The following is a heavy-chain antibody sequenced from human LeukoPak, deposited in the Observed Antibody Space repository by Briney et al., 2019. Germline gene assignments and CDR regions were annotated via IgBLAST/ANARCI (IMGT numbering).Heavy chain of an antibody. V-gene: IGHV3-74*01. CDR1: GFTFSAYW. Sequence: PGGSLRLSCAASGFTFSAYWMHWVRQAPGKGLVWASRIYNDGSSRSYADSVKGRFTISRDNAKNALYLQMNSLRAEDTALFFCSRSRDGGAFYFDSWGQGALVTVSS. D-gene: IGHD2-21*01. J-gene: IGHJ4*02. CDR2: IYNDGSSR. CDR3: SRSRDGGAFYFDS.